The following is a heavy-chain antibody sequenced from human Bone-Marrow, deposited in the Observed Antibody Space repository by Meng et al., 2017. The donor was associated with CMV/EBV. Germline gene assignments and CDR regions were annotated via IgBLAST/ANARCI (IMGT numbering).Heavy chain of an antibody. CDR3: ARDPIAATSYGMDV. V-gene: IGHV3-48*04. CDR2: ISSSSSTI. CDR1: GFTFSSYS. D-gene: IGHD6-13*01. J-gene: IGHJ6*02. Sequence: GGPLRLSCAASGFTFSSYSMNWVRQAPGKGLEWVSYISSSSSTIYYADSVKGRFTISRDNAKNSLYLQMNSLRAEDTAVYYCARDPIAATSYGMDVWGQGTTVTVSS.